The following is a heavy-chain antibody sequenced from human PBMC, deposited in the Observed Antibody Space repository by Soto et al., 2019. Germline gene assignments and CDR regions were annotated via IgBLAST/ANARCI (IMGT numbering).Heavy chain of an antibody. CDR3: ARHPPPGCGGDCYPYWYFDL. CDR1: GGSISSSSYY. D-gene: IGHD2-21*02. V-gene: IGHV4-39*01. J-gene: IGHJ2*01. CDR2: IYYSGST. Sequence: QLQLQESGPGLVKPSETLSLTCTVSGGSISSSSYYWGWIRQPPGKGLEGIGSIYYSGSTYYNPSLKSRVTISVDTSKNQFSLKLSSVTAADTAVYYCARHPPPGCGGDCYPYWYFDLWGRGTLVTVSS.